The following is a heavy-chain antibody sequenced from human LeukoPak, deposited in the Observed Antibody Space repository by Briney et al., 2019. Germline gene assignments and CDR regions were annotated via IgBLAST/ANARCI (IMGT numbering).Heavy chain of an antibody. Sequence: SGGSLRLSCAASGFTFRSYAMGWVRQAPGKGLEWVSVISGSGGRTNYADSVKGRFTISRDNSMNTLYLHMNALRAEDTAVYYCTKKAEDFRDSVTQHWGQGTLVTVSS. CDR1: GFTFRSYA. CDR3: TKKAEDFRDSVTQH. J-gene: IGHJ1*01. CDR2: ISGSGGRT. D-gene: IGHD2-21*02. V-gene: IGHV3-23*01.